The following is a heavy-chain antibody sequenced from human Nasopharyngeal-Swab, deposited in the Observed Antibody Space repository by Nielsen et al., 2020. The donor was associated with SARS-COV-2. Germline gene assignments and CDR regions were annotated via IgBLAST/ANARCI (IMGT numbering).Heavy chain of an antibody. D-gene: IGHD2-2*01. Sequence: LSLTCTASGFPFRSYSMNWVRPAPGKGLERVSSISSSSSYIYYSDSVQGRFPISRDHSKNSLYLQMNSLRAEDTAVYYCARDGLSSTSCHYCSNYYYYYMDVWGKGTTVTVSS. CDR1: GFPFRSYS. V-gene: IGHV3-21*01. J-gene: IGHJ6*03. CDR3: ARDGLSSTSCHYCSNYYYYYMDV. CDR2: ISSSSSYI.